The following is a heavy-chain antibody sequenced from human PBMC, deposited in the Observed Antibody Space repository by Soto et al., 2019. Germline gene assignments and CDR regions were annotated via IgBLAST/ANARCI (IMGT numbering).Heavy chain of an antibody. V-gene: IGHV3-7*03. J-gene: IGHJ6*02. CDR2: IKQDGSEK. CDR1: GFPFSSYW. CDR3: ASDSYCDFWSGYYMHYYGMDV. D-gene: IGHD3-3*01. Sequence: GGSLRLSCAASGFPFSSYWMSLVRQSPGKGLEWVANIKQDGSEKYCVDSVKGRFTISRDNAKNSLYLQMNSLRAEDTAVYYCASDSYCDFWSGYYMHYYGMDVWGQGTTVAV.